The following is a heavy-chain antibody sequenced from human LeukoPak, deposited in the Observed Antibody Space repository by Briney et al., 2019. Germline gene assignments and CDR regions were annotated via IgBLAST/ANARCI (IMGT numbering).Heavy chain of an antibody. D-gene: IGHD5-24*01. CDR2: IYYSGST. J-gene: IGHJ4*02. CDR3: AGLSRGYNFDY. V-gene: IGHV4-59*08. Sequence: SETLSLTCTVSGGSISSYYWSWIRQPPGKGLEWIGYIYYSGSTNYNPSLKSRVTISVDTSKNQFSLKLSSVTAADTAVYYCAGLSRGYNFDYWGQGTLVTVSS. CDR1: GGSISSYY.